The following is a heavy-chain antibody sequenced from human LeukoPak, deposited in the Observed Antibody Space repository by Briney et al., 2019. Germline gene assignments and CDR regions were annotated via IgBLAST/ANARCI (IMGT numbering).Heavy chain of an antibody. CDR3: AKDRSPLWFGEFRNWFDP. CDR2: ISGSGGST. V-gene: IGHV3-23*01. J-gene: IGHJ5*02. D-gene: IGHD3-10*01. CDR1: GFTFSSYA. Sequence: PGGSLRLSRAASGFTFSSYAMSWVRQAPGKGLEWVSAISGSGGSTYYADSVKGRFTISRDNSKNTLYLQMNSLRAEDTAVYYCAKDRSPLWFGEFRNWFDPWGQGTLVTVSS.